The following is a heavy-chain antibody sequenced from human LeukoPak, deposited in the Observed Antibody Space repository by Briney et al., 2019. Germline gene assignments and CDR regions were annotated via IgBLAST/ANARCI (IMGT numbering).Heavy chain of an antibody. CDR1: GYTFTSYA. CDR3: AREGYSSSWYLGHYYYYMDV. D-gene: IGHD6-13*01. Sequence: ASVKVSCKASGYTFTSYAMNWVRQAPGQGLEWMGWINTNTGNPTYAQGFTGRFVFSLDTSVSTAYLQISSLKAEDTAVYYCAREGYSSSWYLGHYYYYMDVWGKRTTVTVSS. J-gene: IGHJ6*03. V-gene: IGHV7-4-1*02. CDR2: INTNTGNP.